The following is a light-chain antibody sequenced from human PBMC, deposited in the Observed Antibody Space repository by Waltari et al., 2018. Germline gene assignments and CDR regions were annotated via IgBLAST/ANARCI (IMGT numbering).Light chain of an antibody. CDR2: DTS. Sequence: EIVLTQSSATLSLSAGERATLSCRASQSVFNYLAWYQQKPGQAPRLLIYDTSKRATGIPARFSGSGSGTDFTLTISNLEAEDFALYFCQQGSVLPLTFGGGTKVDIK. CDR3: QQGSVLPLT. CDR1: QSVFNY. V-gene: IGKV3-11*01. J-gene: IGKJ4*01.